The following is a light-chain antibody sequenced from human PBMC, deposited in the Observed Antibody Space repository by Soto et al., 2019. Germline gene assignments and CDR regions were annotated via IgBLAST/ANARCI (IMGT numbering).Light chain of an antibody. CDR3: QQYSSYWT. CDR1: QSISTW. CDR2: KAS. V-gene: IGKV1-5*03. Sequence: DIQMTQSPSTLPASVGDRVAITGGASQSISTWLAWYQQKPGKAPNLLIYKASYLASGVPSRFSGGGSGTEFTLTISSLQPDDFATYYCQQYSSYWTFGQGTKVDIK. J-gene: IGKJ1*01.